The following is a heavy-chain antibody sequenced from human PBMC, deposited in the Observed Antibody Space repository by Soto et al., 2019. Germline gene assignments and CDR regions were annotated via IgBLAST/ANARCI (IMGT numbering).Heavy chain of an antibody. CDR2: ISPYNDNT. Sequence: ASVKVSCKASGYTFTTYGVNWVRQAPGQGLDWMGWISPYNDNTNYARRFQGRVTLTTDTSANTAYMELRSLTFDDTAIYYCAKDTRPTFYYCGMDVWGQGTTVTVSS. CDR1: GYTFTTYG. V-gene: IGHV1-18*04. CDR3: AKDTRPTFYYCGMDV. J-gene: IGHJ6*02.